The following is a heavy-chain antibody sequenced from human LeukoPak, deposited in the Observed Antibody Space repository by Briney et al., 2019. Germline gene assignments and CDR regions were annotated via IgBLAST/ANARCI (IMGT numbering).Heavy chain of an antibody. V-gene: IGHV4-4*07. Sequence: SETLSLTCTVSGGSISSYYWSWIRQPAGKGLEWIGRIYTSGSTNYNPSLKSRVTMSVDTSKNQFSLKLSSVTAADTAVYYCARGVCSGGNCYSVSWFDPWGQGTLVTVSS. CDR3: ARGVCSGGNCYSVSWFDP. D-gene: IGHD2-15*01. CDR1: GGSISSYY. J-gene: IGHJ5*02. CDR2: IYTSGST.